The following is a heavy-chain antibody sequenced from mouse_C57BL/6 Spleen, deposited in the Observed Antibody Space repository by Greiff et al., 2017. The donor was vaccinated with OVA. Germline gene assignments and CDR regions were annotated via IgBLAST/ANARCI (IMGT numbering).Heavy chain of an antibody. CDR3: ARFGDYGSSLSFAY. V-gene: IGHV1-26*01. CDR2: INPNNGGT. D-gene: IGHD1-1*01. CDR1: GYTFTDYY. Sequence: VQLQQSGPELVKPGASVKISCKASGYTFTDYYMNWVKQSHGKSLEWIGDINPNNGGTSYNQKFKGKATLTVDKSSSTAYMELRSLTSEDSAVYYCARFGDYGSSLSFAYWGQGTLVTVSA. J-gene: IGHJ3*01.